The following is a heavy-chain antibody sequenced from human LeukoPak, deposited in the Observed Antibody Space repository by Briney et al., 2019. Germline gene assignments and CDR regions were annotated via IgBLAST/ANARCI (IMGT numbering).Heavy chain of an antibody. V-gene: IGHV3-33*01. D-gene: IGHD3-22*01. J-gene: IGHJ3*02. CDR3: ARTDYYDTSGYKGDAFDI. Sequence: GGSLRLSCAASGFTFSGYGMHWVRQAPGKGLEWVAALWYDGSNKYYADSVKGRFTISRDNSKNTLYLQMNSLRAEDTAVYYCARTDYYDTSGYKGDAFDIWGQGTMVTVSS. CDR1: GFTFSGYG. CDR2: LWYDGSNK.